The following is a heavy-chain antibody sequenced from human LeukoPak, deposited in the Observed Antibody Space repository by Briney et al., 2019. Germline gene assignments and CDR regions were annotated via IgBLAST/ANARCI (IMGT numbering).Heavy chain of an antibody. Sequence: GGSLRLSCAASGFTFDDYAMHWVRQAPGKGLEWVSGISWNSGSIGYADSVKGRFTISRDNAKNSLYLQMNSLRAEDTALYYCAKAPGPLDYWGQGTLVTVSS. CDR1: GFTFDDYA. CDR3: AKAPGPLDY. J-gene: IGHJ4*02. V-gene: IGHV3-9*01. CDR2: ISWNSGSI.